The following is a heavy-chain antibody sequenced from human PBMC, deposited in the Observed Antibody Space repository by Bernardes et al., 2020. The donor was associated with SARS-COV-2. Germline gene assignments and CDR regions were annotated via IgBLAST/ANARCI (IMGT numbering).Heavy chain of an antibody. CDR2: MSGSGGST. CDR3: AKDVSVAPSHGMDV. CDR1: GFTFNSYA. D-gene: IGHD2-15*01. V-gene: IGHV3-23*01. J-gene: IGHJ6*02. Sequence: GRSLKLSCAASGFTFNSYAMTWVRKAPGKGLEWVSGMSGSGGSTYYADSVKGRFTISRDNSKNTLYLQMNSLRAEDTAVYYCAKDVSVAPSHGMDVWGRGTTVTVSS.